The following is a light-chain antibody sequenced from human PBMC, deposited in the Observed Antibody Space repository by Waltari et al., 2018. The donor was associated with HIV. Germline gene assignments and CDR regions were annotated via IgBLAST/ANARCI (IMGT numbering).Light chain of an antibody. CDR3: QQYDSTPLT. CDR2: WAS. V-gene: IGKV4-1*01. J-gene: IGKJ4*01. Sequence: DIVMTQSPDSMAVSLGERATINCKSSQSVLYSSNNKNYLAWYQQRPGQPPKLLIYWASTRESGVPDRFSGSGSGTDFTLTISSLQAEDAAVYYCQQYDSTPLTFGGGTKVEI. CDR1: QSVLYSSNNKNY.